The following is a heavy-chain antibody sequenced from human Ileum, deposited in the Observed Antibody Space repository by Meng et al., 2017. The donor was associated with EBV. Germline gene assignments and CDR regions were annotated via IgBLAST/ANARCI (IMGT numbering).Heavy chain of an antibody. D-gene: IGHD3-10*01. CDR2: IPHRGSS. CDR3: LRGSGGSV. CDR1: GDSITNHNW. V-gene: IGHV4-4*02. Sequence: QVQLREWGPALVKPSETLSLTCAVSGDSITNHNWWAWVRQPPGKGLEWIGEIPHRGSSAYNPSLKSRVSMSIDKSKNQFSLKLTSVTAADMAVYHCLRGSGGSVWGQGTLVTVSS. J-gene: IGHJ1*01.